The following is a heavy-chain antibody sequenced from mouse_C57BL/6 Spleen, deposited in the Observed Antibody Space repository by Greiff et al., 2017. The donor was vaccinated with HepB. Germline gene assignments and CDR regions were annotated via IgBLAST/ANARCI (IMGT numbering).Heavy chain of an antibody. Sequence: QVQLQQPGAELVRPGTSVKLSCKASGYTFTSYWMHWVKQRPGQGLEWIGVIDPSDSYTNYNQKFKGKATLTVDTSSSTAYMQLSSLTSEDSAVYYCAKAPLITTVVGRDYYAMDYWGQGTSVTVSS. CDR1: GYTFTSYW. CDR2: IDPSDSYT. J-gene: IGHJ4*01. D-gene: IGHD1-1*01. V-gene: IGHV1-59*01. CDR3: AKAPLITTVVGRDYYAMDY.